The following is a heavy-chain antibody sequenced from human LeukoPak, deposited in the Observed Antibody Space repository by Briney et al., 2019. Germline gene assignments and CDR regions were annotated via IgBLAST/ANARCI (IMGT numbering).Heavy chain of an antibody. CDR2: MNPNSGNT. J-gene: IGHJ4*02. D-gene: IGHD1-1*01. V-gene: IGHV1-8*01. CDR1: GYTFTSYD. CDR3: ARGWNDPTTFDY. Sequence: ASVKVSCKASGYTFTSYDINWVRQATGQGPEWMGWMNPNSGNTGYAQKFQGRVTMTRNTSISTAYMELSSLRSEDTAVYYCARGWNDPTTFDYWGQGTLVTVSS.